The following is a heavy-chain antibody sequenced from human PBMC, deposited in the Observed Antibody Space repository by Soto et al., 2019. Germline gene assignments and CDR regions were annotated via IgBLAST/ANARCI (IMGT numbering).Heavy chain of an antibody. J-gene: IGHJ5*02. Sequence: QVQLVQSGAEVKKPGASVKVSCKASGYTFTHYDINWVRQAPGQGLEWMGWMNPNSGNTGYAQKFQGRVTMTRDTSISTVFLELSSLRSEDTAVYYCAREGLEYSSETWFGLWGQGTLVTVSS. D-gene: IGHD6-6*01. CDR1: GYTFTHYD. V-gene: IGHV1-8*01. CDR2: MNPNSGNT. CDR3: AREGLEYSSETWFGL.